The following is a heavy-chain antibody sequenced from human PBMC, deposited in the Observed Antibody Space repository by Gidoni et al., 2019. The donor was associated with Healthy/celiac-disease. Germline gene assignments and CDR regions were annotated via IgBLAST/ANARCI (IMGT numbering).Heavy chain of an antibody. CDR2: ISGSGGST. CDR3: AKGPLAPAGAEDY. Sequence: EVQLLESWGGLVQSGGSLRLPCAASGFTFSSYAMSWVRQAPGKGLGWVSAISGSGGSTYYADSVKGRFTISRDNSKNTLYLQMNSLRAEDTAVYYCAKGPLAPAGAEDYWGQGTLVTVSS. J-gene: IGHJ4*02. CDR1: GFTFSSYA. V-gene: IGHV3-23*01.